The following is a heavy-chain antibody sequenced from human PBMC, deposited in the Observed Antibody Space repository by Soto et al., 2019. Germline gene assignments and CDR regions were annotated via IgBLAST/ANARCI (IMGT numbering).Heavy chain of an antibody. D-gene: IGHD6-19*01. CDR1: GFTFSSYS. J-gene: IGHJ4*02. CDR2: ISSSSSYI. V-gene: IGHV3-21*01. CDR3: ARVAVAGVDY. Sequence: EVQLVESGGGLVKPGGSLRLSCAASGFTFSSYSMNWVRQAPGKGLEWVSSISSSSSYIYYADSVKGRFTISRDNAKNSLYLQMNSLGAEDTAVYYCARVAVAGVDYWGQGTLVTVSS.